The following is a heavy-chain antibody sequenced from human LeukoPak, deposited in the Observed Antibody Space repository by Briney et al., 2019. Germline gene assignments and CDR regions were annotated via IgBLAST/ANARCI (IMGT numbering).Heavy chain of an antibody. D-gene: IGHD1-7*01. Sequence: SETLSLTCTVSGGSISSSSYYWGWIRQPPGKGLEWIGSIYYSGSTYYNPSLKSRVTISVDTSKNQFSLKLSSVTAADTAVYYCARHPRYNWNYVNYWGQGTLVTVSS. CDR1: GGSISSSSYY. V-gene: IGHV4-39*01. J-gene: IGHJ4*02. CDR3: ARHPRYNWNYVNY. CDR2: IYYSGST.